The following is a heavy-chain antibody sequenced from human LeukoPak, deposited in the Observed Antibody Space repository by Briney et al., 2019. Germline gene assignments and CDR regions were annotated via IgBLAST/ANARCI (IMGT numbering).Heavy chain of an antibody. J-gene: IGHJ5*02. CDR2: INPNSGGT. CDR1: GYTFTGYY. V-gene: IGHV1-2*06. D-gene: IGHD3-10*01. Sequence: ASVKVCCKASGYTFTGYYMHWLRQAPGQGLEWMGRINPNSGGTNYAQKFQGRVTMTRDTSISTAYMELSRLRSDDTAVYYCARGPRSYYGSGCYTWFDPCGQGTLVTVSS. CDR3: ARGPRSYYGSGCYTWFDP.